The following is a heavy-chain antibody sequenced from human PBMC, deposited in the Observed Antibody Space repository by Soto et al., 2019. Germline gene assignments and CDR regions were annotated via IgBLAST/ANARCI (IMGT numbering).Heavy chain of an antibody. J-gene: IGHJ3*02. CDR2: IYYSGSN. CDR1: GGSVSSGAYY. CDR3: ARARLRAVYAFDI. Sequence: QVQLQESDAGLVKASQTLSLTCTVSGGSVSSGAYYWTWIRQRPGKGLEWIGYIYYSGSNYYSPSLKSRLSISLDTSKNQFPLRLSSVTAADTAMYYCARARLRAVYAFDIWGQGTMVTVSS. D-gene: IGHD5-12*01. V-gene: IGHV4-31*03.